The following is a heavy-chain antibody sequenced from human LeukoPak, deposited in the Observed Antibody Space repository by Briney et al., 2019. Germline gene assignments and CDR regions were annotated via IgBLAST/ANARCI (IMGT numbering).Heavy chain of an antibody. V-gene: IGHV4-39*01. CDR1: GGSISSSSYY. D-gene: IGHD1-26*01. CDR3: ARLSGSYWPAGY. J-gene: IGHJ4*02. CDR2: LYYSGST. Sequence: PSETLTLTCTVSGGSISSSSYYWVWIRQPPGKVLEWIGSLYYSGSTYYNPSLKSRVTISVDTSKNQFSLKLSSVTAADTAVYYCARLSGSYWPAGYWGEGTLVTVSS.